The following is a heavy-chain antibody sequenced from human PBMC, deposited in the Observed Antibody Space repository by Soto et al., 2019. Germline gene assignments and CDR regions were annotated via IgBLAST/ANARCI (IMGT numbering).Heavy chain of an antibody. J-gene: IGHJ3*02. CDR2: IYYSGST. V-gene: IGHV4-31*03. Sequence: QVQLQESGPGLVKPSQTLSLTCTVSGGSISSGGYYWSWIRQHPGKGLEWIGYIYYSGSTYYNPSLKSRVTISGDTSKNQFSLKLSSVTAADTAVYYCARHDYIWGSYRYPGAFDIWGQGTMVTVSS. CDR3: ARHDYIWGSYRYPGAFDI. CDR1: GGSISSGGYY. D-gene: IGHD3-16*02.